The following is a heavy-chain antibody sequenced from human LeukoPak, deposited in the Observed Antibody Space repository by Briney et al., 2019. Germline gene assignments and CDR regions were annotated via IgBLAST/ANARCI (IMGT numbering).Heavy chain of an antibody. CDR3: AGRDYSDYFFDS. V-gene: IGHV3-21*01. CDR2: ISSSSDYI. J-gene: IGHJ4*02. Sequence: PGGSLRLSCAASGFTFTTFNMNWVRQSPGKGLEWVSCISSSSDYIYYADSVKGRFTISRDTSRNSLYLQRNSLRAEDTAVYYCAGRDYSDYFFDSWGQGSLVTVSS. CDR1: GFTFTTFN. D-gene: IGHD4-11*01.